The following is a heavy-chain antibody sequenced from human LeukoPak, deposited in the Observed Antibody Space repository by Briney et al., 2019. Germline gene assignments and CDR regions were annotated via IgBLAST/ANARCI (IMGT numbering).Heavy chain of an antibody. CDR1: GGSISSYY. J-gene: IGHJ4*02. CDR2: IYYSGST. V-gene: IGHV4-59*12. CDR3: ARDRGYYDSSGYSWGFDY. Sequence: PSETLSLTCTVSGGSISSYYWSWIRQPPGKGLEWIGYIYYSGSTNYNPSLKSRVTISVDTSKNQFSLKLSSVTAADTAVYYCARDRGYYDSSGYSWGFDYWGQGTLVTVSS. D-gene: IGHD3-22*01.